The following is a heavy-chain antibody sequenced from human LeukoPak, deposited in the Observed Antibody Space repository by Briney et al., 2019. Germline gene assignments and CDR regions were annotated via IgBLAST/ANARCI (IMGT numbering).Heavy chain of an antibody. CDR1: EFTVSTNY. CDR2: IYSGGTT. V-gene: IGHV3-66*01. D-gene: IGHD3-10*01. CDR3: ARDKFRGYFDY. Sequence: GGSLRLSCAASEFTVSTNYMNWVRQAPGKGLEWVSAIYSGGTTYYADSVKGRFTISRDTSKDTLYLQMNSLRAEDTAVYYCARDKFRGYFDYWGQGTLVTVSS. J-gene: IGHJ4*02.